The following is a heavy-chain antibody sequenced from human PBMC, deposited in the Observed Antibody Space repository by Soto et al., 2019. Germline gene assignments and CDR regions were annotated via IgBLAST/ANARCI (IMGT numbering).Heavy chain of an antibody. D-gene: IGHD1-20*01. CDR2: ISAYNGNT. V-gene: IGHV1-18*04. CDR1: GYTFTSYG. Sequence: QVQLVQSGAGVKKPGASVKVSCKASGYTFTSYGISWVRQAPRQGLEWMGWISAYNGNTKYAQKLQGRVTMTTDTSTSTTYMELKSLRADDTAVYYCARDDAIGMNDYWGQGTLVTVSS. J-gene: IGHJ4*02. CDR3: ARDDAIGMNDY.